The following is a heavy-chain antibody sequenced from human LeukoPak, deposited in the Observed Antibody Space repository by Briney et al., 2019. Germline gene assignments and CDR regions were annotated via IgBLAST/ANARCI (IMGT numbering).Heavy chain of an antibody. CDR1: GGSISSNTYY. J-gene: IGHJ4*02. V-gene: IGHV4-39*07. Sequence: SETLSLACTVSGGSISSNTYYWGWIRQPPGKGLEWIGSIYYSGSTYYNPSLKSRLTISVDTSKNQLSMNLSSVTAADTAVYYCVRVPGAYYYGSGADYWGQGTLVTVSS. D-gene: IGHD3-10*01. CDR3: VRVPGAYYYGSGADY. CDR2: IYYSGST.